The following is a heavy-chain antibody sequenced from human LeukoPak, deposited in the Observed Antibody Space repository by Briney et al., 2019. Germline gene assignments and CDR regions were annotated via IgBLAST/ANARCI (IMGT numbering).Heavy chain of an antibody. J-gene: IGHJ4*02. CDR2: IDYSGRT. V-gene: IGHV4-39*01. CDR1: GGSISSSSYY. D-gene: IGHD3-3*01. CDR3: ARQCEFWSGYLGY. Sequence: WETLSLTCTVSGGSISSSSYYWGWIRQPPGKGLEWIGSIDYSGRTYYNPSLKSQVTISVYTSKNQFSPKLSSVTAADTAVYYCARQCEFWSGYLGYWGQGTLVTVSS.